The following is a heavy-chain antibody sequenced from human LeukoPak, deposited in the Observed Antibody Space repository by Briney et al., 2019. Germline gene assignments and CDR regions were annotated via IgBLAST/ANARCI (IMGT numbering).Heavy chain of an antibody. CDR3: ARDRPYCSGGSCYEDNWFDP. J-gene: IGHJ5*02. CDR2: IYYSGST. CDR1: GGSISSYY. Sequence: SETLSLTCTVSGGSISSYYWSWIRQPPGKGLEWIGYIYYSGSTNYNPSLKSRVTISVDTSKNQFSLKLSSVTAADTAVYYCARDRPYCSGGSCYEDNWFDPWGQGTLVTVSS. V-gene: IGHV4-59*01. D-gene: IGHD2-15*01.